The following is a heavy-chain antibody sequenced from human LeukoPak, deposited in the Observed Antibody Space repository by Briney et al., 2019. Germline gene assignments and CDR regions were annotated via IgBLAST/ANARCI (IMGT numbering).Heavy chain of an antibody. D-gene: IGHD2-15*01. V-gene: IGHV4-4*07. CDR1: GDSISSYY. CDR2: INTSGST. Sequence: PSETLSLTCIVSGDSISSYYWTWIRQPAGKGLEWIGRINTSGSTNYNPPLRSRVTISLDKSKNQFSLKLSSVTAADTAVYYCARDCSGGICHSVPSYYFDYWGQGTLVTVSS. J-gene: IGHJ4*02. CDR3: ARDCSGGICHSVPSYYFDY.